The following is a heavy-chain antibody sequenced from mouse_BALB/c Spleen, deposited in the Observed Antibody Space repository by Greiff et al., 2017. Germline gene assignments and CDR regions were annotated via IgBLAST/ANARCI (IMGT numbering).Heavy chain of an antibody. D-gene: IGHD2-4*01. CDR3: ARFYYDYEFAY. V-gene: IGHV3-6*02. CDR2: ISYDGSN. J-gene: IGHJ3*01. CDR1: GYSITSGYY. Sequence: ESGPGLVKPSQSLSLTCSVTGYSITSGYYWNWIRQFPGNKLEWMGYISYDGSNNYNPSLKNRISITRDTSKNQFFLKLNSVTTEDTATYYCARFYYDYEFAYWGQGTLVTVSA.